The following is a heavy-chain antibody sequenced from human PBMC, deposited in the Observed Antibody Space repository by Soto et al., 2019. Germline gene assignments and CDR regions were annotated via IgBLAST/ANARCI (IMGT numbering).Heavy chain of an antibody. CDR2: IVVGSGDT. Sequence: ASVKVSCKASGFTLTSSAVQWVRQARGQRLEWIGWIVVGSGDTNSAQKFQERVTITRDMSTSTAYIELSSLRSEDTAVYYCAATIIAAVGTGYYYGMDVWGQGTTVTVSS. V-gene: IGHV1-58*01. J-gene: IGHJ6*02. CDR3: AATIIAAVGTGYYYGMDV. D-gene: IGHD6-13*01. CDR1: GFTLTSSA.